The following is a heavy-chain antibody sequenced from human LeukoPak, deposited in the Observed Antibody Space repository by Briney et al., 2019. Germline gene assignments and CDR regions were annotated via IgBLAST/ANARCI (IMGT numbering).Heavy chain of an antibody. Sequence: GGSLRLSCAASGFTFSSYSMNWVRQAPGKGLEWVSSISSSSSYIYYADSVKGRFTISRDNAKNSLYLQMNSLRAEDTAVYYCVRDAIAENWFDPWGQGTLVTVSS. V-gene: IGHV3-21*01. CDR1: GFTFSSYS. CDR2: ISSSSSYI. J-gene: IGHJ5*02. CDR3: VRDAIAENWFDP.